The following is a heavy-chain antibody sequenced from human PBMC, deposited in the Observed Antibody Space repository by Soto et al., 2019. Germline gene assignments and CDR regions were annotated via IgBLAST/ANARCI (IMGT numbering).Heavy chain of an antibody. Sequence: EVQLVESGGGLVQPGGSLRLSCAASGFTVSSNYMSWVRQAPGKGLEWVSVIYSGGRTYYADSVKGRFTISRDNSKNMLYLQMNSLRAEDTAVYYCARGYYGGNFGYWGQGTLVTVSS. CDR2: IYSGGRT. J-gene: IGHJ4*02. CDR1: GFTVSSNY. CDR3: ARGYYGGNFGY. V-gene: IGHV3-66*01. D-gene: IGHD4-17*01.